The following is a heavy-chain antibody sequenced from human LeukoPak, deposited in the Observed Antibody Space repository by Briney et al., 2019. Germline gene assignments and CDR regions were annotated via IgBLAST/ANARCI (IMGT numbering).Heavy chain of an antibody. CDR1: GFTFSDYY. Sequence: PGGSLRLSCAASGFTFSDYYMSWIRQAPGKGLEWVSYISSSSSYTNYADSVKGRFTISRDNAKNSLYLQMNSLRAEDTAVYYCARTSSNYGDYGFDYWGQGTLVSVSS. CDR2: ISSSSSYT. V-gene: IGHV3-11*06. D-gene: IGHD4-17*01. J-gene: IGHJ4*02. CDR3: ARTSSNYGDYGFDY.